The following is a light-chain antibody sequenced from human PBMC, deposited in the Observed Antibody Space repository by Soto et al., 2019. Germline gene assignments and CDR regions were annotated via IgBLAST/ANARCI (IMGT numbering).Light chain of an antibody. V-gene: IGKV1D-8*03. CDR3: QHYYSFPYT. Sequence: VILLTQSPSLLSASTGDRVTISCRMSQGIRSYLAWYQQKPRKAPELLIYAASTLHSGGPSRLSGSGSGTGSTLTISCLQAEDFASYYYQHYYSFPYTSGHGTKVEIK. CDR1: QGIRSY. J-gene: IGKJ2*01. CDR2: AAS.